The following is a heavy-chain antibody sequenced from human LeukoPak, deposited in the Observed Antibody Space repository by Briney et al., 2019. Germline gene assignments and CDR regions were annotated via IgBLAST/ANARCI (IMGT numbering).Heavy chain of an antibody. CDR3: ARNGPGSHITYRCYIDV. J-gene: IGHJ6*03. D-gene: IGHD1-26*01. CDR2: IYYSGST. V-gene: IGHV4-39*01. Sequence: PSETLSLTCSVSGGSISSCICCWGWIRQPPGKGLEWIGSIYYSGSTYYNPSLKSRVTISVDTSKNQFSLKLGSVTAADTAVYYCARNGPGSHITYRCYIDVWGKGTTVTVSS. CDR1: GGSISSCICC.